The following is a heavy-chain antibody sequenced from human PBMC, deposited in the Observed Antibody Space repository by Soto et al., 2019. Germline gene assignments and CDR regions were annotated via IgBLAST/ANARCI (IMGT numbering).Heavy chain of an antibody. J-gene: IGHJ4*02. V-gene: IGHV3-49*05. D-gene: IGHD2-21*02. CDR3: TRDGVVVVTAIIY. Sequence: EVQLVESGGGLVKPGRSLRLSCTASGFTFGDYAMSWFRQALGKGLEWVGFIRSKAYGGTTEYAASVKGRFTISRDDSKSIAYLQMNSLKTEDTAVYYCTRDGVVVVTAIIYWGQGTLVTVSS. CDR1: GFTFGDYA. CDR2: IRSKAYGGTT.